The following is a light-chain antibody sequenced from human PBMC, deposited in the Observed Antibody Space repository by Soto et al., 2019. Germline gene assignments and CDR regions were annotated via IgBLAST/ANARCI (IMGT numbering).Light chain of an antibody. Sequence: EIVLTQSPVTLSLSPGERATLSCRASRSFASSYLGWYQQKPGQAPRLLIYAASTRATGIPDRFSGSGSATDFTLTISSLEPEDSAVYYCQPDDSSPPYTFGQGTKLEIK. J-gene: IGKJ2*01. V-gene: IGKV3-20*01. CDR2: AAS. CDR1: RSFASSY. CDR3: QPDDSSPPYT.